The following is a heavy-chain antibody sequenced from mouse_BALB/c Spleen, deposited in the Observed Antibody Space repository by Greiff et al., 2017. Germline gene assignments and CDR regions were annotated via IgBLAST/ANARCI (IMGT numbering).Heavy chain of an antibody. CDR1: GYTFTSYT. CDR3: ARHYYGYDGRSLFAY. J-gene: IGHJ3*01. V-gene: IGHV1-4*02. CDR2: INPSSGYT. D-gene: IGHD2-2*01. Sequence: QVQLKQSAAELARPGASVKMSCKASGYTFTSYTMHWVKQRPGQGLEWIGYINPSSGYTEYNQKFKDKTTLTADKSSSTAYMQLSSLTSEDSAVYYCARHYYGYDGRSLFAYWGQGTLVTVSA.